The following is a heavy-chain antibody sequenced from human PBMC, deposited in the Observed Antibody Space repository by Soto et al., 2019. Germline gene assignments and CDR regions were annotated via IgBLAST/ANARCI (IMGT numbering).Heavy chain of an antibody. V-gene: IGHV1-18*01. CDR3: ARDEYSSSSRGMDV. CDR2: ISAYNGNT. D-gene: IGHD6-6*01. CDR1: GYTFTSYG. Sequence: ASVKVSCKASGYTFTSYGISWVRQAPGQGLEWMGWISAYNGNTNYAQKLQGRVTMTTDTSTSTAYMELRSLRSDDTAVYCCARDEYSSSSRGMDVWGQGTTVTVSS. J-gene: IGHJ6*02.